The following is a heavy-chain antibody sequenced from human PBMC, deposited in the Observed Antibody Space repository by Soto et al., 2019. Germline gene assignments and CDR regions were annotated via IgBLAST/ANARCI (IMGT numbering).Heavy chain of an antibody. CDR1: AYTFTNYG. CDR3: ARSCSSLNLREFDS. Sequence: QVQLVQSGGEVKKPGASVKVSCKASAYTFTNYGISWVRQAPGQGLEWMGWISAYNGNINYAQKLRGRVTMTTDTSTSSAYLEVRSLRSDDTAVYYCARSCSSLNLREFDSWGQGTQVTVSS. J-gene: IGHJ4*02. D-gene: IGHD6-13*01. CDR2: ISAYNGNI. V-gene: IGHV1-18*01.